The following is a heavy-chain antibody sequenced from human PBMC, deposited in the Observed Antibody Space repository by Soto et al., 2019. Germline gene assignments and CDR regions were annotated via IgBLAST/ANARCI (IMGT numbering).Heavy chain of an antibody. Sequence: PSETLSLTCSVSGGSINSASYHWSWLRQHPGKGPEFIGYIFYTGSTYYNPSLETRVTISVDTSKNHVSLRLNAVTAADTAVYYCARLDYGDSAFDSWGRGTLVTVS. V-gene: IGHV4-31*03. J-gene: IGHJ4*02. D-gene: IGHD4-17*01. CDR3: ARLDYGDSAFDS. CDR1: GGSINSASYH. CDR2: IFYTGST.